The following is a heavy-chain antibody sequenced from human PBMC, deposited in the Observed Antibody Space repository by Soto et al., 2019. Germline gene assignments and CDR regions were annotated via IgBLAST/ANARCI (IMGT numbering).Heavy chain of an antibody. J-gene: IGHJ6*02. CDR1: GGSISNGDYY. V-gene: IGHV4-30-4*01. CDR3: ARVSGHYYYGVDV. Sequence: QVQLQESGPGLVKPSETLSLTCNVFGGSISNGDYYWSWIRQPPGKGLQYIGYIYYGGNTNYNPSLRSRLIMSIDRSANHFSLTLTSVTAAETAVYYCARVSGHYYYGVDVWGQGTTVIVSS. CDR2: IYYGGNT.